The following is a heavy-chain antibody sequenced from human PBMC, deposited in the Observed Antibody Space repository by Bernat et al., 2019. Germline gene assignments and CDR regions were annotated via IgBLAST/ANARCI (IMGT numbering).Heavy chain of an antibody. J-gene: IGHJ6*03. V-gene: IGHV3-21*01. Sequence: EVQLVESGGGLVKPGGSLRRSCAASGFTFSSYSMNWVRQAPGKGLAWVLSISSSSSYSYYTDSMKGRFTISRDTAKNSLYLQMNSLRAEDTAVYYCARDFDARGYYYYYYMDVWGKGTTVTVSS. D-gene: IGHD2-8*01. CDR3: ARDFDARGYYYYYYMDV. CDR2: ISSSSSYS. CDR1: GFTFSSYS.